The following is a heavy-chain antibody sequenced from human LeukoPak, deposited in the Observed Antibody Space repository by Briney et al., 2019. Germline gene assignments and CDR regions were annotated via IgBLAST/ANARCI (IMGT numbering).Heavy chain of an antibody. Sequence: GASVKVSCKASGYTFTSYGISWVRQAPGQGLEWMGWISAYSGNTNYAQKFQGRVTITADKSTSTAYMELSSLRSEDTAVYYCARVSRKHGGYCSSTSCWAWGHLDCWGQGTLVTVSS. J-gene: IGHJ4*02. D-gene: IGHD2-2*01. CDR1: GYTFTSYG. V-gene: IGHV1-18*01. CDR3: ARVSRKHGGYCSSTSCWAWGHLDC. CDR2: ISAYSGNT.